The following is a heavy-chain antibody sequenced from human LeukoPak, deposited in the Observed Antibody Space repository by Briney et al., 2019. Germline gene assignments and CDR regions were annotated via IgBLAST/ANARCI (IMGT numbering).Heavy chain of an antibody. CDR1: GGSISSGGYS. J-gene: IGHJ4*02. CDR2: IYHSGST. Sequence: SETLSLTCAVSGGSISSGGYSWSWIRQPPGKGLEWIVYIYHSGSTYYNPSLKSRVTISVDRSKNQFSLKLSSVTAADTAVYYCARGPSGSYYLYFDYWGQGTLVTVSS. D-gene: IGHD1-26*01. V-gene: IGHV4-30-2*01. CDR3: ARGPSGSYYLYFDY.